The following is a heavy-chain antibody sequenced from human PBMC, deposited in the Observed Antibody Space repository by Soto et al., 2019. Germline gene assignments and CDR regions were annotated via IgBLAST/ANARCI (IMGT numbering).Heavy chain of an antibody. D-gene: IGHD3-3*01. CDR1: GGSFSGYY. CDR3: ARDHSDHDFWSGLRGHYMDV. CDR2: INHSGST. Sequence: SETLSLTCAVYGGSFSGYYWSWIRQPPGKGLEWIGEINHSGSTNYNPSLKSRVTISVDTSKNQFSLKLSSVTAADTAVYYCARDHSDHDFWSGLRGHYMDVWGKGTTVTVSS. J-gene: IGHJ6*03. V-gene: IGHV4-34*01.